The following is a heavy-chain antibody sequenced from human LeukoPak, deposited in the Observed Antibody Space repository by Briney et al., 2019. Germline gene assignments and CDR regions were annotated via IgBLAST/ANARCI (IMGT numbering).Heavy chain of an antibody. V-gene: IGHV3-74*01. CDR1: GFIFSNFV. CDR2: IPSDDNPT. D-gene: IGHD3-10*01. CDR3: ARDHYFKIDY. J-gene: IGHJ4*02. Sequence: GGSLRLSCSASGFIFSNFVMHWVRQAPGKGLVWVARIPSDDNPTNYADSVQGRFTISRDNAKNTLYLHMNDLRVEGTAVYFCARDHYFKIDYWGQGTPVTVSS.